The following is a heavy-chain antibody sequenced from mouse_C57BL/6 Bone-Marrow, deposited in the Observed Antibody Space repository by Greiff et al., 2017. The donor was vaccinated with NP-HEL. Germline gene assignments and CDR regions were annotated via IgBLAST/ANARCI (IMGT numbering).Heavy chain of an antibody. J-gene: IGHJ3*01. V-gene: IGHV5-4*01. CDR3: ARDLAAWFAY. D-gene: IGHD6-1*01. CDR2: ISDGGSYT. Sequence: DVMLVESGGGLVKPGGSLKLSCAASGFTFSSYAMSWVSQTPEQRLEWVATISDGGSYTYYPDNVKGRFTISRDNAKNNLYLQMSHLKSEDTAMYYCARDLAAWFAYWGQGTLVTVSA. CDR1: GFTFSSYA.